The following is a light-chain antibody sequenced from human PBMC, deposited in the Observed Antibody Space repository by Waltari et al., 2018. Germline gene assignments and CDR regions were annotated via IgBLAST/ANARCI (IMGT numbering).Light chain of an antibody. Sequence: QSVLTQPPSASGTPGQRVTMPCSGRSSNTGANYVSWYQQPPGTAPTLLLYRNNGRPSGGPERFSGSKSGTSASLAINGLRSEDEADYYCAAWDYRLSAWVFGGRTKLTVL. V-gene: IGLV1-47*01. CDR1: SSNTGANY. CDR3: AAWDYRLSAWV. J-gene: IGLJ3*02. CDR2: RNN.